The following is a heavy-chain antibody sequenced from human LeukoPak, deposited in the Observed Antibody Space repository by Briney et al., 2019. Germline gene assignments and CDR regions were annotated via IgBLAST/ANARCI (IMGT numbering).Heavy chain of an antibody. D-gene: IGHD6-19*01. CDR1: GHTSTSYA. V-gene: IGHV1-18*01. Sequence: GASVKVSCKSSGHTSTSYAISWVRQAPGQGLEWMGWISAYSGNTRYAEKFQDRVTMTTDTFTSTTYVEVRSLRPDDTAVYFCARDTSGLDYWGQGTLVTVSS. CDR2: ISAYSGNT. J-gene: IGHJ4*02. CDR3: ARDTSGLDY.